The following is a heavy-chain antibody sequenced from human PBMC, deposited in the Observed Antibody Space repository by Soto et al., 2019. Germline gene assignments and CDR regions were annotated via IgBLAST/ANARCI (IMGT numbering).Heavy chain of an antibody. CDR3: ARSSGWYVWFDP. V-gene: IGHV1-46*01. D-gene: IGHD6-13*01. CDR1: GYTFTSYY. J-gene: IGHJ5*02. CDR2: INPSGGYT. Sequence: ASVKVSCKASGYTFTSYYMNWVRQAPGQGLEWLGIINPSGGYTTYAQRFLGRVTMTSDTSTSTVHMELGSLTSEDTAVYYCARSSGWYVWFDPWGQGSLVTVSS.